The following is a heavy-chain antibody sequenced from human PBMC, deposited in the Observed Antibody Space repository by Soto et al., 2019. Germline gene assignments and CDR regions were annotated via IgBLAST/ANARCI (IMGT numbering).Heavy chain of an antibody. CDR1: GGSFSGYY. CDR3: ARVRPKAVAGPRWFAP. V-gene: IGHV4-34*01. CDR2: INHSGST. Sequence: PSETLSLTCAVYGGSFSGYYWSWIRQPPGKGLEWIGEINHSGSTNYNPSLKSRVTISVDTSKNQFSLKLSSVTAADTAVYYCARVRPKAVAGPRWFAPWGQGTLVTVSS. J-gene: IGHJ5*02. D-gene: IGHD6-19*01.